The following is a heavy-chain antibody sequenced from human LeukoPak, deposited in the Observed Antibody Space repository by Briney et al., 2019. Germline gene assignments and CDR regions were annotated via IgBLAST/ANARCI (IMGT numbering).Heavy chain of an antibody. CDR1: GGSISSYY. Sequence: KTSETLSLTCTVSGGSISSYYWSWIRQPPGKGLEWIGYIYYSGSTNYNPSLKSRVTISVDTSKNQFSLKLSSVTAADTAVYYCTRDQGNYFGQWGQGTLVTVSS. V-gene: IGHV4-59*01. D-gene: IGHD3-10*01. CDR2: IYYSGST. J-gene: IGHJ4*02. CDR3: TRDQGNYFGQ.